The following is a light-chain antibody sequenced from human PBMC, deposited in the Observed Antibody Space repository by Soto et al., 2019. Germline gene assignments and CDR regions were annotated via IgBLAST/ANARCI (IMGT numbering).Light chain of an antibody. J-gene: IGLJ2*01. V-gene: IGLV2-14*03. CDR2: DVS. CDR3: SSYTTSSTPGVV. CDR1: SSDVGGYNY. Sequence: QSVLTQPASVSGSPGQSITISCTGTSSDVGGYNYVSWYQHHPGKAPKLMIYDVSNRPSGVSNRFSGSKSGNTASLTISGLQAEDEADYYCSSYTTSSTPGVVFGGGTQLTVL.